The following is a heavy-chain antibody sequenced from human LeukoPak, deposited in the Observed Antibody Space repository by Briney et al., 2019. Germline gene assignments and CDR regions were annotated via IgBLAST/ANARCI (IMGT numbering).Heavy chain of an antibody. Sequence: ASVKVSCKASGYTFTSYYMDWVRQAPAQGLEWMGIINLSGGSTSYAQKFQGRVTMTRDTSTSTVYMELSSLRSEDTAVYYCARDTRADDSSGYYPKYYFDYWGQGTLVTVSS. D-gene: IGHD3-22*01. J-gene: IGHJ4*02. V-gene: IGHV1-46*01. CDR3: ARDTRADDSSGYYPKYYFDY. CDR1: GYTFTSYY. CDR2: INLSGGST.